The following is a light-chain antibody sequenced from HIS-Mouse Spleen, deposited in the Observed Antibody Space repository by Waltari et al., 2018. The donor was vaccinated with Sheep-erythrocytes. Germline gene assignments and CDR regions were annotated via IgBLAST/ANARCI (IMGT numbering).Light chain of an antibody. J-gene: IGKJ2*01. V-gene: IGKV1-6*01. CDR3: LQDYNYPYT. Sequence: AIQMTQSPSSLSASVGDRVTITCRSSQGIRNNLSWYQQKPWKAPKLLIYAAASLQSGVPSRCSGSGSGTDFTITISSLQPEDYATYYCLQDYNYPYTFGQGTKLEIK. CDR1: QGIRNN. CDR2: AAA.